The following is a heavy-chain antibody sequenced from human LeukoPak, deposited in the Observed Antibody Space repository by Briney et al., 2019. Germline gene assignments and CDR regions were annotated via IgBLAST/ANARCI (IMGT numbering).Heavy chain of an antibody. CDR2: ISYDGSNK. Sequence: GGSLRLSCAASGFTFSSYALHWVRQAPGKGLEWVAVISYDGSNKYYADSVKGRFTISRDNSKNTLYLQMNSLRAEDTAVYYCARDPDHIGYYYYGMDVWGQGTTVTVSS. V-gene: IGHV3-30-3*01. J-gene: IGHJ6*02. D-gene: IGHD5-12*01. CDR1: GFTFSSYA. CDR3: ARDPDHIGYYYYGMDV.